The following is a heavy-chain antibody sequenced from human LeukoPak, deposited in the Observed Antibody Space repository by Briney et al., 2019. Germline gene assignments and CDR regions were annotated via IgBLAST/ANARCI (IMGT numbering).Heavy chain of an antibody. CDR2: FYHSGST. CDR3: ARGPPSKYSYGSRCFWDI. D-gene: IGHD5-18*01. CDR1: GGSISSSSYY. J-gene: IGHJ3*02. V-gene: IGHV4-39*07. Sequence: PSETLSLTCIVSGGSISSSSYYWGWIRQPPGKGLEWIGSFYHSGSTYYNPSLKSRVTISVDTSKNQFSLKLSSVTAADTAVYYCARGPPSKYSYGSRCFWDIWGQGTMVTVSS.